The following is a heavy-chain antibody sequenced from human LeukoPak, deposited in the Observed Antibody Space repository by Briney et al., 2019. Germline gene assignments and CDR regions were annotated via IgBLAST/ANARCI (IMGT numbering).Heavy chain of an antibody. CDR1: GGSISSGGYY. V-gene: IGHV4-31*03. J-gene: IGHJ5*02. D-gene: IGHD2-2*01. CDR3: ARERCSSTSCFWFDP. Sequence: SETLSLTCTVSGGSISSGGYYWSWIRQHPGKGLEWIGYIYYSGSTYYNPSLKSRVTISVDTSKNQFSPKLSSVTAADTAVYYCARERCSSTSCFWFDPWGQGTLVTVSS. CDR2: IYYSGST.